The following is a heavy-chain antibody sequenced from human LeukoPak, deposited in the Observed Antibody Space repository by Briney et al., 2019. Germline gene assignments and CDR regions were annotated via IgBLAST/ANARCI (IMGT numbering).Heavy chain of an antibody. CDR3: AKDGGI. V-gene: IGHV3-23*01. Sequence: GGSLRLSCEASGFSFSTVPMTWVRQAPGKGLEWVSAISGSGGTTYYADSVRGRFTISRDNSKNTLYLQMNSLRADDTAVYYCAKDGGIWGLGTMVTVSS. D-gene: IGHD3-3*01. CDR1: GFSFSTVP. CDR2: ISGSGGTT. J-gene: IGHJ3*02.